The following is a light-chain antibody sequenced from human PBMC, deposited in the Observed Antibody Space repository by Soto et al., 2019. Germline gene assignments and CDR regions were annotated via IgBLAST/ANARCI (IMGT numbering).Light chain of an antibody. CDR3: QQYNNWPT. Sequence: EIVMTQSPATLSVSPGERATLSCRASQSVSSSLAWHQQKPGQAPRLLILGASIRATGIPARFSGSGSGTEFTLTISSLQSEDSAVYFFQQYNNWPTFGQGTRVEIK. CDR2: GAS. V-gene: IGKV3-15*01. J-gene: IGKJ1*01. CDR1: QSVSSS.